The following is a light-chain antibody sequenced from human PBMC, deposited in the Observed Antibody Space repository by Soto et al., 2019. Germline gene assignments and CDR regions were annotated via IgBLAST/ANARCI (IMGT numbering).Light chain of an antibody. J-gene: IGKJ4*01. Sequence: TLMTQSPATLSVSPGESATLSCRASQSITSDLAWYQQKPGQAPRLLIYGTSTRATGVPDRFSGSGSGTEFTLTISSPQFEDSAVYHCQQYNNWPLTFGGGTKVDIK. V-gene: IGKV3-15*01. CDR3: QQYNNWPLT. CDR2: GTS. CDR1: QSITSD.